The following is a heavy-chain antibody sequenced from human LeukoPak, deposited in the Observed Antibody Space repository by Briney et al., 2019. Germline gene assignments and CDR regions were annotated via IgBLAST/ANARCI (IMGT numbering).Heavy chain of an antibody. CDR3: AREDIVVVPAATYYYGMDV. CDR1: GDSVSSNSAA. J-gene: IGHJ6*02. D-gene: IGHD2-2*01. CDR2: TYYRSKWYN. V-gene: IGHV6-1*01. Sequence: SQTLSLTCAISGDSVSSNSAAWSWIRQSPSRGLEWLGRTYYRSKWYNDYAVSVKSRITINPDTSKNQFSLQLNSVTPEDTAVYYCAREDIVVVPAATYYYGMDVWGQGTTVTVSS.